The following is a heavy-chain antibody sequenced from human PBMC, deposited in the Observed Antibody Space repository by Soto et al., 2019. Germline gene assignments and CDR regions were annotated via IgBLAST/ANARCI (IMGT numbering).Heavy chain of an antibody. CDR3: ARGPNAAISSSWPHYYYYGMAV. V-gene: IGHV1-69*01. D-gene: IGHD6-13*01. CDR1: GGTFSSYA. Sequence: QVQLVQSGAEVKKPGSSVKVSCKASGGTFSSYAISWVRQAPGQGLEWMGGIIPIFGTANYAQKFQGRVTITAAESTRTAYLELSSLRSEDTDVYYCARGPNAAISSSWPHYYYYGMAVWGQGTTVTVSS. J-gene: IGHJ6*02. CDR2: IIPIFGTA.